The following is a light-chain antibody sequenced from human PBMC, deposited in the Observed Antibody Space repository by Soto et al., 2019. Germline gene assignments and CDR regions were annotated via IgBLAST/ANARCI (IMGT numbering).Light chain of an antibody. CDR1: QSVSSSY. V-gene: IGKV3-20*01. CDR3: QQFDTSPPST. J-gene: IGKJ5*01. Sequence: EIVLTQSPGTLSLSPGERATLSCRASQSVSSSYLAWYQQKPGQAPRLLIYGASSRATGIPDRFSGSGSGTDFTLTISRLEPEDFAVYYCQQFDTSPPSTFGQGTDWRL. CDR2: GAS.